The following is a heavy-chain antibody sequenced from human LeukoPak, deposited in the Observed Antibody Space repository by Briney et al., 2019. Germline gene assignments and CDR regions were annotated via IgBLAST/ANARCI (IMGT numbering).Heavy chain of an antibody. V-gene: IGHV3-9*01. CDR3: ARDRPCSASDCTPGDDFDF. CDR2: ISWNSAYI. D-gene: IGHD2-15*01. J-gene: IGHJ4*02. Sequence: GGSLRLSCAASGFTFHHYAIHWVRQVPGKGLEWVSGISWNSAYIGYADSVKGRFTISRDNARNTVLLQMNSLRAEDTAVYYCARDRPCSASDCTPGDDFDFWGQGALVTVSS. CDR1: GFTFHHYA.